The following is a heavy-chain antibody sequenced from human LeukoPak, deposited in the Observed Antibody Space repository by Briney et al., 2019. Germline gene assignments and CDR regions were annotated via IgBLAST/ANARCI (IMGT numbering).Heavy chain of an antibody. D-gene: IGHD1-26*01. Sequence: GGSLRLSCAASGFTFSDYYMSWVRQAPGKGLEWVANIKQDGSEKLYVDSVKGRFTISRDNAKNSLFLQMNSLRAEDTAVYYCARDLPVVGAPGFDYWGQGTLVTVSS. CDR2: IKQDGSEK. J-gene: IGHJ4*02. CDR1: GFTFSDYY. V-gene: IGHV3-7*01. CDR3: ARDLPVVGAPGFDY.